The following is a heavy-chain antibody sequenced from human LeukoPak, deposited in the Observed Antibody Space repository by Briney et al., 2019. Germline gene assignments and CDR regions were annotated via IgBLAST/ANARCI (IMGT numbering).Heavy chain of an antibody. CDR1: GFTFSSYA. V-gene: IGHV3-23*01. Sequence: GGSLRLSCAASGFTFSSYAISWVCQAPGKGLEWVSAISGSGGSTYYADSAKGRFTISRDNSKNTLYLQMNSLRAEDTAVYYCAKDLIAAAGTYYYYGMDVWGQGTTVTVSS. J-gene: IGHJ6*02. CDR3: AKDLIAAAGTYYYYGMDV. D-gene: IGHD6-13*01. CDR2: ISGSGGST.